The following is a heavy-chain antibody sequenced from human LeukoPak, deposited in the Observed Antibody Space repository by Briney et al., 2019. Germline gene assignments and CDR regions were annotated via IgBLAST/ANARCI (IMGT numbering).Heavy chain of an antibody. Sequence: GGSLTLSCAASGFTFSSYAISWVRQAPGKGLEWVSAISGSGGSRYYASFVKGRFNFSRNNSKDTVYLKMNSLGAEETAVYFCAKGYIGCYFGCWGRGTMVSVSS. CDR2: ISGSGGSR. V-gene: IGHV3-23*01. J-gene: IGHJ4*02. D-gene: IGHD2-15*01. CDR1: GFTFSSYA. CDR3: AKGYIGCYFGC.